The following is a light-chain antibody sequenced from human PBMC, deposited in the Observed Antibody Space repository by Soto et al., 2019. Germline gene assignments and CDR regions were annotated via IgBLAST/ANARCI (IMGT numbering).Light chain of an antibody. CDR3: QLYDSSPLA. J-gene: IGKJ4*01. CDR1: QSVSSTY. V-gene: IGKV3-20*01. CDR2: GAS. Sequence: EIVLTQSPGTLSLSPGERATLSCRASQSVSSTYLAWYQQKPGQAPRLLIYGASSRATGVPDRFSGSGSGTDFTLTISVLEPEDFAVYYCQLYDSSPLAFGGGSKVEIK.